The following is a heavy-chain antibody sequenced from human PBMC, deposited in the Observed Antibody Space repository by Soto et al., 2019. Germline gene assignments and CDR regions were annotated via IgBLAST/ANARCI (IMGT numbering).Heavy chain of an antibody. CDR2: IWYDGSNK. V-gene: IGHV3-33*01. Sequence: QVQLVESGGGVVQPGRSLRLSCAASGFTFSSYGMHWVRQAPGKGLEWVAVIWYDGSNKYYADSVKGRFTISRDNSKNTLYLQMNSLRAEDTAVYYCARGWGYGGNYFDYWGQGTLVTVSS. J-gene: IGHJ4*02. CDR3: ARGWGYGGNYFDY. D-gene: IGHD4-17*01. CDR1: GFTFSSYG.